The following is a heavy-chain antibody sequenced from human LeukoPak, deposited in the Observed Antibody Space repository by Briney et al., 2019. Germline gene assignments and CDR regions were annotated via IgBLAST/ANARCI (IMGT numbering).Heavy chain of an antibody. V-gene: IGHV1-8*01. J-gene: IGHJ4*02. CDR1: GYTFTSYD. Sequence: ASVKVSCKASGYTFTSYDINWVRQATGQGLEWMGWMNPNSGNTGYAQKFQGRVTMTRNTSISTAYMELSSLRSEDTALYYCARAAWVSTSSKYYFDNWGQGTLVTVSS. D-gene: IGHD2-21*01. CDR2: MNPNSGNT. CDR3: ARAAWVSTSSKYYFDN.